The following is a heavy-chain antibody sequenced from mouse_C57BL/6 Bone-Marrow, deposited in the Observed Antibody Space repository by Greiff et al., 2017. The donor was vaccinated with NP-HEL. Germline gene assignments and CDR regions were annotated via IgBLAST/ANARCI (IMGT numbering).Heavy chain of an antibody. CDR2: ISSGGDYI. CDR3: TRVVTTVVATHYFDY. V-gene: IGHV5-9-1*02. D-gene: IGHD1-1*01. J-gene: IGHJ2*01. Sequence: EVKLMESGEGLVKPGGSLKLSCAASGFTFSSYAMSWVRQTPEKRLEWVAYISSGGDYIYYADTVKGRFTISRDNARNTLYLQMSSLKSEDTAMYYCTRVVTTVVATHYFDYWGKGTTLTVSS. CDR1: GFTFSSYA.